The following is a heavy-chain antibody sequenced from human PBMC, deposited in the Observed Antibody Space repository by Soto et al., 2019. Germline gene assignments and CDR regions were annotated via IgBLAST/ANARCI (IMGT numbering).Heavy chain of an antibody. CDR3: TRVPRGSGSVIDY. CDR1: AYSISSAYY. J-gene: IGHJ4*02. CDR2: IHHSGST. V-gene: IGHV4-38-2*01. D-gene: IGHD3-10*01. Sequence: PSETLSLTCAVPAYSISSAYYWGCIRQPPGEGLQWIGSIHHSGSTYYNPSLKSRVTISVDTSKNQFSLRLSSVTAADTAVYYCTRVPRGSGSVIDYWGPGTLVTVSS.